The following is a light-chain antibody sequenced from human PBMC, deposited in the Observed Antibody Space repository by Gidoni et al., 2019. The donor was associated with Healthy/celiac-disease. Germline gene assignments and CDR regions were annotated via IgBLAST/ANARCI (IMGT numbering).Light chain of an antibody. V-gene: IGLV1-44*01. CDR1: SSNIGSNT. CDR3: AAWDDSLNGRWV. J-gene: IGLJ3*02. CDR2: SNN. Sequence: SVLTQPPSASGTPGQRVTISCSGSSSNIGSNTVNWYQQLPGTAPKLLIYSNNQRPSGVPDRFSGSKSGTSASLAISGLQSEEEADYYCAAWDDSLNGRWVFGGGTKLTVL.